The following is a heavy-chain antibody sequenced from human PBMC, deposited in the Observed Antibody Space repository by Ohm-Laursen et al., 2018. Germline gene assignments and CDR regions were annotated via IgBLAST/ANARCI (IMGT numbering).Heavy chain of an antibody. Sequence: TLSLTWAVSGYSISSGYYWGWIRQPPGKGLEWIGSIYHNGGTSYNPSLKSRVTISVDTSKNQLSLKLNSATAADTAVYYCARVMYDFGVWGQGTLVTVSS. J-gene: IGHJ4*02. CDR2: IYHNGGT. D-gene: IGHD3/OR15-3a*01. CDR3: ARVMYDFGV. V-gene: IGHV4-38-2*01. CDR1: GYSISSGYY.